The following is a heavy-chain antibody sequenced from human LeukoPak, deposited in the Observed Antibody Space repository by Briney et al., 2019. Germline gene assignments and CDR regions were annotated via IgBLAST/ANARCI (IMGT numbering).Heavy chain of an antibody. D-gene: IGHD3-22*01. V-gene: IGHV4-34*01. J-gene: IGHJ4*02. CDR3: ARGPPRDYGTSGFYYNC. CDR1: GGSFSGYY. Sequence: SETLSLTCAVYGGSFSGYYWSWIRQPPGKGLEWIGEIDHSGFTIYNPSLKSRVAISEDTSKNQFSLKLSSVTAADTAVYYCARGPPRDYGTSGFYYNCWGQGTLVTVSS. CDR2: IDHSGFT.